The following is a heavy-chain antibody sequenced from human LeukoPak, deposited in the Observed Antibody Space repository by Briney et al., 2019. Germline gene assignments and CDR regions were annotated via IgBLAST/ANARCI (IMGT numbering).Heavy chain of an antibody. CDR3: ARGPEGGELLAHYGMDV. D-gene: IGHD3-10*01. CDR1: GFTFSSYE. J-gene: IGHJ6*02. V-gene: IGHV3-48*03. CDR2: ISSSGSTI. Sequence: GGSLRLSCAASGFTFSSYEMNWVRQAPGKGLEWVSYISSSGSTIYYADSVKGRFTISRDNAKNSLYLQMNSLRAEDTAVYYCARGPEGGELLAHYGMDVWAKGPRSPSP.